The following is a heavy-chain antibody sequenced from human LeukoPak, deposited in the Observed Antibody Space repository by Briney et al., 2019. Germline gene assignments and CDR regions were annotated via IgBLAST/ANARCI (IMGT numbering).Heavy chain of an antibody. D-gene: IGHD2-21*02. J-gene: IGHJ4*02. CDR3: ARGWGPAYCGGDCHRHFDN. CDR2: INHSGST. Sequence: SETLSLTCAVYGGSFSGYYWSWIRQPPGKGLEWIGEINHSGSTNYNPSLRSRVTMSVDTSKNQFSLKLTSVTAADTAVYYCARGWGPAYCGGDCHRHFDNWGQGTLVTVSA. V-gene: IGHV4-34*01. CDR1: GGSFSGYY.